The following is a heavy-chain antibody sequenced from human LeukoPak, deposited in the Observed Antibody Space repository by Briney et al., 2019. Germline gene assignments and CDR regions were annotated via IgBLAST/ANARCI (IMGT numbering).Heavy chain of an antibody. CDR3: AKIGTYFDFDY. D-gene: IGHD1-26*01. CDR2: IDQDGSEK. CDR1: GFTCSNAW. J-gene: IGHJ4*02. Sequence: GGSLRLSCTVSGFTCSNAWMSWVRQGPEKGLEWVANIDQDGSEKYYVDSVKGRFTIFRDNSKNSLFLQMNSLSPEDTAVYYCAKIGTYFDFDYWGQGALVTVSS. V-gene: IGHV3-7*01.